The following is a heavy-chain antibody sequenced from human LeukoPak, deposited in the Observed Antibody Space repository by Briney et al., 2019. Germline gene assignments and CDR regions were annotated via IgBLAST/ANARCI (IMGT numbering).Heavy chain of an antibody. CDR3: AKKSLYYDSSGYYYEEDAFDI. Sequence: GGSLRLSCAASGFTFSSYGMHWVRQAPGKGLEWVAFIRYDGSNKYYADSVKGRFTISRDNSKNTLYLQMNSLRAEDTAVYYCAKKSLYYDSSGYYYEEDAFDIWGQGTMVTVSS. CDR2: IRYDGSNK. CDR1: GFTFSSYG. V-gene: IGHV3-30*02. D-gene: IGHD3-22*01. J-gene: IGHJ3*02.